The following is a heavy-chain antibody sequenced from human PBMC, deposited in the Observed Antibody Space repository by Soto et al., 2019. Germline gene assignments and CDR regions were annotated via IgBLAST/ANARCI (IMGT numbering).Heavy chain of an antibody. D-gene: IGHD1-1*01. CDR2: IVVDNGNT. V-gene: IGHV1-58*02. CDR3: AREKGRGKLDY. J-gene: IGHJ4*02. Sequence: SVKVSCKASGFTFTSSAMQWVRQARGQRLEWIGWIVVDNGNTNYAQKFQERVTITRDMSTSTAYMELSSLRSEDTAVYYCAREKGRGKLDYWGQGTLVTVSS. CDR1: GFTFTSSA.